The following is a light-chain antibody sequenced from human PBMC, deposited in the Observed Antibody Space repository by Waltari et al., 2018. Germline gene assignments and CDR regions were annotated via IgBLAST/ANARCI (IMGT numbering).Light chain of an antibody. CDR3: QQRSKWPLT. J-gene: IGKJ4*01. CDR1: QNISIH. CDR2: DAV. V-gene: IGKV3-11*01. Sequence: EIVLTQSPSTLSLSPGERVTVSCRASQNISIHLAWYRQRSGQAPSLLIYDAVNRASGIPVRFSGSGSGTDFALTITKVEPEDFAVYYCQQRSKWPLTFGGGTHLEMK.